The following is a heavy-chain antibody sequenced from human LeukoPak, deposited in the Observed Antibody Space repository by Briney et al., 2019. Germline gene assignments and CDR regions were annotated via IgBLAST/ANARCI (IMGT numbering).Heavy chain of an antibody. CDR3: AKSPYSTTLYYFHY. CDR1: GFTFSSYA. D-gene: IGHD6-13*01. V-gene: IGHV3-23*01. Sequence: GGSLRLSCAASGFTFSSYAMSWVRQAPGKGLEWVSAFSDSGGTTYYADSVKGRFTISRDNSKNTLYLQMNSLRADDTAVYYCAKSPYSTTLYYFHYWGQGTLVTVSS. J-gene: IGHJ4*02. CDR2: FSDSGGTT.